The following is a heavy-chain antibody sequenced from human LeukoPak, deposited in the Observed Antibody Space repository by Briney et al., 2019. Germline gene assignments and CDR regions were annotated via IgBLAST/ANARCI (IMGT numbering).Heavy chain of an antibody. CDR1: GYTFTGYY. J-gene: IGHJ4*02. CDR3: ARDLGWTTHKTTAKPDY. CDR2: LNPNSGGT. D-gene: IGHD4-17*01. Sequence: ASVPVSYKPSGYTFTGYYLHWVRQAPGQRREWLGWLNPNSGGTNYAQKFQGRVTMTRDTSISTAYMELSRLRSDDTAVYYCARDLGWTTHKTTAKPDYWGQGTLVTVSS. V-gene: IGHV1-2*02.